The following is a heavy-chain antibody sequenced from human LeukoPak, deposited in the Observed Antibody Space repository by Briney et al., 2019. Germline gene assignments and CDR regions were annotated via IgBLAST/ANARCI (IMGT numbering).Heavy chain of an antibody. CDR3: ARDASRWGQDV. CDR1: GFTVSSNY. D-gene: IGHD3-16*01. Sequence: GGSLRLSCAASGFTVSSNYMSWVRQAPGKGLEWVSVIYSGGSTYYADSVKGRFTISRDNSKNTLYLQMNSLRAEDTAVYYCARDASRWGQDVWGKGTTVTISS. CDR2: IYSGGST. V-gene: IGHV3-66*01. J-gene: IGHJ6*04.